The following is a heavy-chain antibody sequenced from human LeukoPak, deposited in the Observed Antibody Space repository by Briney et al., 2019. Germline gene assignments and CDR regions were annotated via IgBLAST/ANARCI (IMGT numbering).Heavy chain of an antibody. CDR2: IYNSANT. D-gene: IGHD5-12*01. J-gene: IGHJ3*02. Sequence: SETLSLTCTVSGDSISSSSYCWDWIRQPPGKGLEWIGNIYNSANTHYNPSLKTRITMSVDTSKNQFSLELNSVTAADTGIYYCARHSRSAYTGYENAFDIWGQGTMVTVPS. CDR3: ARHSRSAYTGYENAFDI. CDR1: GDSISSSSYC. V-gene: IGHV4-39*01.